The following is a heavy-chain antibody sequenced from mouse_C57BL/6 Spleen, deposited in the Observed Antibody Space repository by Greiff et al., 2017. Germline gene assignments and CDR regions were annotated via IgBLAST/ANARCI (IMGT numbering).Heavy chain of an antibody. Sequence: QVQLQQSGPELVKPGASVKISCKASGYAFSSSWMNWVKQRPGKGLEWIGRIYPGDGDTNYNGKFKGKATLTADKSSSTAYMQLSSLTSEDSAVYFCARSAYWYFDVGAQGPRSPSPQ. CDR1: GYAFSSSW. J-gene: IGHJ1*03. CDR2: IYPGDGDT. V-gene: IGHV1-82*01. CDR3: ARSAYWYFDV.